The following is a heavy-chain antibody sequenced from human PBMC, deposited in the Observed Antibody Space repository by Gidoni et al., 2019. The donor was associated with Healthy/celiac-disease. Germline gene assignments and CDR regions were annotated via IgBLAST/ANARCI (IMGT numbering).Heavy chain of an antibody. Sequence: QVTLKESGPVLVKPTETLTLTCTVSGFSLSNARMGVSWIRQPPGKALEWLAHIFSNDEKSYSTSLKSRLTISKDTSKSQVVLTMTIMDPVDTATYYCAGTDKGAYYDFWSGYYWGTPSNNWFDPWGQGTLVTVSS. J-gene: IGHJ5*02. V-gene: IGHV2-26*01. D-gene: IGHD3-3*01. CDR3: AGTDKGAYYDFWSGYYWGTPSNNWFDP. CDR2: IFSNDEK. CDR1: GFSLSNARMG.